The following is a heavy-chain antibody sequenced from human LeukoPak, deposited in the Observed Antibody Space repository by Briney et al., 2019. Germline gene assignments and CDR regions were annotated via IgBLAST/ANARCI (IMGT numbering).Heavy chain of an antibody. CDR2: IKSKTDGGTT. V-gene: IGHV3-15*01. J-gene: IGHJ6*03. CDR3: TTDIVDWGSSWYVYYYYSYYMDV. CDR1: GFTFSNAW. Sequence: GGSLRLSCAASGFTFSNAWMSWVRQAPGKGLEWVGRIKSKTDGGTTEYAATVKGRFTISRDDSKNKLYLQMNSLKTADTAVYYCTTDIVDWGSSWYVYYYYSYYMDVWGKGTTVTVSS. D-gene: IGHD6-13*01.